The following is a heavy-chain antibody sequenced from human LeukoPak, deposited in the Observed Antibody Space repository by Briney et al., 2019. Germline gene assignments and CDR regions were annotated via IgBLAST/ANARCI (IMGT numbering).Heavy chain of an antibody. Sequence: GGSLRLSCAASGFTFSSYSMTWGRQAPGKGLEWVSYISISSDSIYYADSVKGRFTISRDNARNSLYLQMNTLRAEDTAVYYCAREIFHGSGSPRLDYWGQGTLVTVSS. D-gene: IGHD3-10*01. CDR3: AREIFHGSGSPRLDY. V-gene: IGHV3-48*01. J-gene: IGHJ4*02. CDR1: GFTFSSYS. CDR2: ISISSDSI.